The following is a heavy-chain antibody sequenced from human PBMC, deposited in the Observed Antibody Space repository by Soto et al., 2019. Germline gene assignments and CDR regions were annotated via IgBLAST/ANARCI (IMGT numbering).Heavy chain of an antibody. CDR2: IYYSGST. Sequence: PSETLSLTCTVSGDSISSSSYYWGWIRQPPGKGLEWIGSIYYSGSTYYNPSLKSRVTISVDTSKNQFSLKLSSVTAADTAVYYCARDQAAAGTYYYGMDVWGQGTTVTVSS. CDR1: GDSISSSSYY. J-gene: IGHJ6*02. D-gene: IGHD6-13*01. V-gene: IGHV4-39*07. CDR3: ARDQAAAGTYYYGMDV.